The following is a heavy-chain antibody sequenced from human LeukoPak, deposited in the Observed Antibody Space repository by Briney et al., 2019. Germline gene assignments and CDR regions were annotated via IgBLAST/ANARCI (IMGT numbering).Heavy chain of an antibody. D-gene: IGHD2-15*01. CDR1: GGSITISTYD. J-gene: IGHJ3*02. Sequence: SETLSLTCTVSGGSITISTYDWGWIRQPPGKGLEWIVSIYYSGRTYYNPSLKSRVTISVDRSKNQFSLKLSSVTAADTAVYYCARGYCSGGTCYNTGAFDIWGQGTMVTVSS. V-gene: IGHV4-39*01. CDR2: IYYSGRT. CDR3: ARGYCSGGTCYNTGAFDI.